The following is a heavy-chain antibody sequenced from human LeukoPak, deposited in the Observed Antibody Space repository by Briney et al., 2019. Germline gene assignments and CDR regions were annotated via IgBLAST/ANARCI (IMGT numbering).Heavy chain of an antibody. V-gene: IGHV4-59*12. CDR1: GGSISSYY. CDR3: ARGRSPPTTIFGVVIGGRWFDP. CDR2: IYYSGST. Sequence: SETLSLTCTVSGGSISSYYWSWIRQPPGKGLEWIGYIYYSGSTNYNPSLKSRVTISVDTSKNQFSLKLSSVTAADTAVYYCARGRSPPTTIFGVVIGGRWFDPWGQGTLVTVSS. J-gene: IGHJ5*02. D-gene: IGHD3-3*01.